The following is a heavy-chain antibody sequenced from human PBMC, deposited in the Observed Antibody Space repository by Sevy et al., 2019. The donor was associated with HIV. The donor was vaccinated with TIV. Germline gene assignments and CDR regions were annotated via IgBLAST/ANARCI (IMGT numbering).Heavy chain of an antibody. D-gene: IGHD4-17*01. CDR3: ARGTTVVPGGLHY. V-gene: IGHV4-30-4*01. J-gene: IGHJ4*02. Sequence: SETLSLTCTVSGGSISSGDYYWSWIRQPPGKGLEGIGYIYYSGSTYYNPSLKSRVTISVDTSKNQFSLKLSSVTAADTAVYYCARGTTVVPGGLHYWGQGTLVTVSS. CDR1: GGSISSGDYY. CDR2: IYYSGST.